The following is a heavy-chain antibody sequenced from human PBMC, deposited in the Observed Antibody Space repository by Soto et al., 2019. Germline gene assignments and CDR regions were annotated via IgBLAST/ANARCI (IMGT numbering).Heavy chain of an antibody. CDR2: IYYSGST. CDR1: GGSISSSSYY. Sequence: SVTLSLTCTVSGGSISSSSYYWGWIRQPPGKGLEWIGSIYYSGSTYYNPSLKSRVTISVDTSKNQFSLKLSSVTAADTAVYYCARHRYYYDSSGYYQRYFDYWGQGTLVTVSS. J-gene: IGHJ4*02. V-gene: IGHV4-39*01. CDR3: ARHRYYYDSSGYYQRYFDY. D-gene: IGHD3-22*01.